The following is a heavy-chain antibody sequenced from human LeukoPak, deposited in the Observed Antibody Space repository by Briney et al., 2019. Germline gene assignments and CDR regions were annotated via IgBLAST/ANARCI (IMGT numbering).Heavy chain of an antibody. CDR2: IKSKTDGGTT. J-gene: IGHJ6*02. CDR1: GFTFSNAW. V-gene: IGHV3-15*01. D-gene: IGHD6-6*01. CDR3: TPQYSRTRYYYYYGMDV. Sequence: GGSLRLSCAASGFTFSNAWMSWVRQAPGKGLEWVGRIKSKTDGGTTDYAAPGKGRLTISRDDSKNTLYLQMSSLKTEDTAVYYCTPQYSRTRYYYYYGMDVWGQGTTVTVSS.